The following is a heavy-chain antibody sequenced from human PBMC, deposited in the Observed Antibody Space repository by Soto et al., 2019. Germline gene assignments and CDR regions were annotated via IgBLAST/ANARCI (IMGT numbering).Heavy chain of an antibody. Sequence: EVQLVESGGGLVQPGGSLRLSCAVSGFTFNRHWMSWVRQTPGKGLERVASIKEDGSEKSYVDSVKGRFTISRDNAKTSLFLQMNSLRVEDTAVYSCVRTSWNPPDYWGHGTLVTVSS. CDR3: VRTSWNPPDY. D-gene: IGHD1-1*01. CDR1: GFTFNRHW. J-gene: IGHJ4*01. CDR2: IKEDGSEK. V-gene: IGHV3-7*01.